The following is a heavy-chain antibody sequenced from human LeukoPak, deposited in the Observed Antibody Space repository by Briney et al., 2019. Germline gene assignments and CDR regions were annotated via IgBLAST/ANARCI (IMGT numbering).Heavy chain of an antibody. CDR1: GFTFSSYA. Sequence: GASLRLSCAASGFTFSSYAMSWVRQAPGKGLEWVSAISGSGGSTYYADSVKGWFTISRDNSKSTLYLQMNSLRAEDTAVYYCAGHYYYYYGMDVWGKGTTVTVSS. J-gene: IGHJ6*04. CDR2: ISGSGGST. V-gene: IGHV3-23*01. CDR3: AGHYYYYYGMDV.